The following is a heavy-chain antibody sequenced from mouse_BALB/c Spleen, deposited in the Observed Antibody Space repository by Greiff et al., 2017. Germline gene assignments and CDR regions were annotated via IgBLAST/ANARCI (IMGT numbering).Heavy chain of an antibody. D-gene: IGHD2-4*01. CDR3: ARRGDYDYDGPWFAY. J-gene: IGHJ3*01. CDR2: ISYSGST. CDR1: GYSITRDYA. Sequence: VQLQQSGPGLVKPSQSLSLTCTVTGYSITRDYAWNWIRQFPGNKLEWMGYISYSGSTSYNPSLKSRISITRDTSKNQFFLQLNSVTTEDTATYYCARRGDYDYDGPWFAYWGQGTLVTVSA. V-gene: IGHV3-2*02.